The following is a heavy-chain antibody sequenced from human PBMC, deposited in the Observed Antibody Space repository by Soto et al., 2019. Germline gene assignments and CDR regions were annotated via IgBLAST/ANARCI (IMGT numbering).Heavy chain of an antibody. CDR2: IYYSGST. CDR3: ARGIEGWYQGRYYYGMDV. J-gene: IGHJ6*02. CDR1: GGSISSGSYY. D-gene: IGHD6-19*01. V-gene: IGHV4-61*01. Sequence: SETLSLTCTVSGGSISSGSYYWSWIRQPPGKGLEWIGYIYYSGSTNYNPSLMSRVTISVDTSKNQFSLKLSSVTAADTAVYYCARGIEGWYQGRYYYGMDVWGQGTTVTVSS.